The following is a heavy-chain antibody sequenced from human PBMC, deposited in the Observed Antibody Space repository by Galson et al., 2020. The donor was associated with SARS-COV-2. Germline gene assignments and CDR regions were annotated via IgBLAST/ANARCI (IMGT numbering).Heavy chain of an antibody. CDR3: ARDGSPSYYFDY. D-gene: IGHD6-13*01. V-gene: IGHV3-30*04. CDR2: ISYDGSNK. CDR1: GFTFSSYA. J-gene: IGHJ4*02. Sequence: GESPKISCAASGFTFSSYAMHWVRQAPGKGLEWVAVISYDGSNKYYADSVKGRFTISRDNSKNTLYLQMNSLRAEDTAVYYCARDGSPSYYFDYWGQGTLVTVSS.